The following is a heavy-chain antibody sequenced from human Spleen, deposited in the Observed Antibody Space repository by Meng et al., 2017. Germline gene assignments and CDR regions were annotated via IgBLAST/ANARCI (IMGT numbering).Heavy chain of an antibody. D-gene: IGHD1-26*01. CDR2: IKQDGSDK. CDR3: ARGEDWFDP. V-gene: IGHV3-7*01. CDR1: GFTLSNYW. J-gene: IGHJ5*02. Sequence: GESLKISCAASGFTLSNYWMTWVRPAPGKGLEWVANIKQDGSDKYYVDSVKGRFTISRDNAKNSLYLQMNSLRAEDTAVYYCARGEDWFDPWGQGILVTVSS.